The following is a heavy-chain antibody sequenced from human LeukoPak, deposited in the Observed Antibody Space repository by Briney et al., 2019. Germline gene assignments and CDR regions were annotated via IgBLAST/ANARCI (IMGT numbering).Heavy chain of an antibody. CDR2: IYYSGST. CDR3: ATTQRALFDGYNTGGY. Sequence: SETLSLTCTVSGGSISSGGYYWSWIRQHPGKGLEWIGYIYYSGSTYYNPSLKSRVTISVDTSKNQFSLKLSSVTAADTAVYYCATTQRALFDGYNTGGYWGQGTLSPSPQ. CDR1: GGSISSGGYY. V-gene: IGHV4-31*03. D-gene: IGHD5-24*01. J-gene: IGHJ4*02.